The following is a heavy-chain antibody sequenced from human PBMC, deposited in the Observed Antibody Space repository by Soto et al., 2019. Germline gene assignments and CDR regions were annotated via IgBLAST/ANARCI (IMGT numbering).Heavy chain of an antibody. V-gene: IGHV3-30-3*01. CDR1: GFTFSSYA. CDR2: ISYDGSNK. J-gene: IGHJ4*02. Sequence: PGGSLRLSCAASGFTFSSYAMHWVRQAPGKGLEWVAVISYDGSNKYYADSVKGRFTISRDNSKNTLYLQMNSLRAEDTAVYYCARSPGPDRDSGYSSSCLVYWGQGTLVTVSS. CDR3: ARSPGPDRDSGYSSSCLVY. D-gene: IGHD6-13*01.